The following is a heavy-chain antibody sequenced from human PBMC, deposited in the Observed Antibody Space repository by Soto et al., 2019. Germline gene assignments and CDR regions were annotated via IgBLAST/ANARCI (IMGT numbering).Heavy chain of an antibody. CDR2: VYATGTS. D-gene: IGHD4-17*01. J-gene: IGHJ5*02. CDR3: VRDGSKTLRDCFDP. V-gene: IGHV4-4*07. Sequence: DTPSLTCSVSGCSMSKFYWSWIRKTAEKGLECMGRVYATGTSDYNPPLRSRSAMSVDISQKTFSLRLRSVTAADTGVYYCVRDGSKTLRDCFDPWGQGILVTGSS. CDR1: GCSMSKFY.